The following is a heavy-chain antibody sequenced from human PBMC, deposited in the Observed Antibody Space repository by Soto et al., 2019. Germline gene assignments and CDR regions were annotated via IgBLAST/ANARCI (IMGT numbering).Heavy chain of an antibody. Sequence: PGGSLRLSCAASGFTFSNYWMSWVRQAPGKGLEWVANIKQDGSETYSVDSVKGRFTISRDNAKNSLYLQMNSLRAEDTAVYYCARGKSSRYFDYWGQGTLVTVSS. CDR1: GFTFSNYW. V-gene: IGHV3-7*01. D-gene: IGHD6-13*01. J-gene: IGHJ4*02. CDR3: ARGKSSRYFDY. CDR2: IKQDGSET.